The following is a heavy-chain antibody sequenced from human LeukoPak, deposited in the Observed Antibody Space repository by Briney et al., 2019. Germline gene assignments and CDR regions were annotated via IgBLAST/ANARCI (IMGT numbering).Heavy chain of an antibody. V-gene: IGHV4-39*01. CDR2: IYYSGST. J-gene: IGHJ5*02. CDR3: ARTFEPFLQTEFDP. D-gene: IGHD3-16*01. Sequence: SETLSLTCTVSGGSISSSSYYWGWIRQPPGKGLEWIGGIYYSGSTYYNPSLKSRVTISVDTSKNQFSLKLSSVTAADTAVYYCARTFEPFLQTEFDPWGQGTLVTVSS. CDR1: GGSISSSSYY.